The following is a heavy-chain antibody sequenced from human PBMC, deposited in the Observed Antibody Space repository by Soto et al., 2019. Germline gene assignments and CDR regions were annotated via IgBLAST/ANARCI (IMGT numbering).Heavy chain of an antibody. D-gene: IGHD1-1*01. Sequence: EVQVLESGGGLVQPGGSLRLYCAASGFTFSSYAMSWVRQAPGKGLEWVSSISGSGGGTYYADSVKGRFTFSRDNSKNTLYLQMNSLRAEDTAVYYCAKVGMATTKRSPPYYIDYWGQGALVTVSS. CDR1: GFTFSSYA. CDR3: AKVGMATTKRSPPYYIDY. CDR2: ISGSGGGT. J-gene: IGHJ4*02. V-gene: IGHV3-23*01.